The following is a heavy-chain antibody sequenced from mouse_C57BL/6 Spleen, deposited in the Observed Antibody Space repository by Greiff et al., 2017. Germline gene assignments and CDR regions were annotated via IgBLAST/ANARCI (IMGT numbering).Heavy chain of an antibody. CDR2: IHPNSGST. J-gene: IGHJ2*01. CDR1: GYTFTSYW. CDR3: ARYPDYYGSDYFDY. V-gene: IGHV1-64*01. D-gene: IGHD1-1*01. Sequence: VQLQQPGAELVKPGASVKLSCKASGYTFTSYWMHWVKQRPGQGLEWIGMIHPNSGSTNYNEKFKSKATLTVDKSSSTAYMQRSSLTSEDSAVYYCARYPDYYGSDYFDYWGQGTTLTVSS.